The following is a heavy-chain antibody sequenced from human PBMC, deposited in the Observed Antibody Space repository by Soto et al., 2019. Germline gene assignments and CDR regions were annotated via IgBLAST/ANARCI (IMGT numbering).Heavy chain of an antibody. D-gene: IGHD3-16*01. CDR2: ISAYNGNT. CDR1: GYTFTNFG. V-gene: IGHV1-18*01. Sequence: QVQLVQSGAEVKKPGASVKVSCKASGYTFTNFGISWVRQAPGQGLEWMGWISAYNGNTNYAQKFQGRVTMTTDTATITAYMAVRSLRFDDTAVDYGASGGTPIDYWGQGTLVTVSS. CDR3: ASGGTPIDY. J-gene: IGHJ4*02.